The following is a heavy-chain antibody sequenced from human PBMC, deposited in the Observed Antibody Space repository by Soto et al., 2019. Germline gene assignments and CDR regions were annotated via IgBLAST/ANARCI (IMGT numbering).Heavy chain of an antibody. Sequence: GGSLRLSCAASGFPFSTYWMHWVRQAPGKGPVWVSRINNDGSTTRYADSVKGRFTISRDNAKNTLYLQMNSLRAEDTAVYYCASQGLYYYGLDVWGQGTTVTVS. J-gene: IGHJ6*02. CDR3: ASQGLYYYGLDV. CDR1: GFPFSTYW. CDR2: INNDGSTT. V-gene: IGHV3-74*01.